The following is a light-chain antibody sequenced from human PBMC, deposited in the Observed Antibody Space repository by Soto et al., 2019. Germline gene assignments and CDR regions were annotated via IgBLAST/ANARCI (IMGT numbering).Light chain of an antibody. CDR2: GAS. J-gene: IGKJ5*01. Sequence: EVVLTQSPATLSFSPGERATLSCRASQSVSSSYLAWYQQKPGQAPRLLIYGASTRATGIPARFSGSGSGTEFTLTISSLQSEDFAVYYCQQYNNWVTFGQGTRLEIK. CDR1: QSVSSSY. V-gene: IGKV3-15*01. CDR3: QQYNNWVT.